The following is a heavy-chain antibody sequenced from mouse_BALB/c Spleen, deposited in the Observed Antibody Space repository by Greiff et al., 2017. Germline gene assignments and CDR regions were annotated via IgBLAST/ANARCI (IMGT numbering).Heavy chain of an antibody. V-gene: IGHV5-4*02. D-gene: IGHD2-14*01. J-gene: IGHJ4*01. CDR1: GFTFSDYY. Sequence: EVKLMESGGGLVKPGGSLKLSCAASGFTFSDYYMYWVRQTPEKRLEWVATISDGGSYTYYPDSVKGRFTISRDNAKNNLYLQMSSLKSEDTAMYYCARVGYDGDYYAMDYWGQGTSVTVSS. CDR3: ARVGYDGDYYAMDY. CDR2: ISDGGSYT.